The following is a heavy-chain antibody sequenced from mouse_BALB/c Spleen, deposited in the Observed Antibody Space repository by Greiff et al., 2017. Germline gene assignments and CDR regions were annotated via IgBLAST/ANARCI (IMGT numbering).Heavy chain of an antibody. Sequence: VQLQQPGAELVKPGASVKLSCKASGYTFTSYWMHWVKQRPGQGLEWIGEINPSNGRTNYNEKFKSKATLTVDKSSSTAYMQLSSLTSEDSAVYYCARRGPSNWDFAYWGQGTLVTVSA. D-gene: IGHD4-1*01. CDR2: INPSNGRT. CDR3: ARRGPSNWDFAY. CDR1: GYTFTSYW. J-gene: IGHJ3*01. V-gene: IGHV1S81*02.